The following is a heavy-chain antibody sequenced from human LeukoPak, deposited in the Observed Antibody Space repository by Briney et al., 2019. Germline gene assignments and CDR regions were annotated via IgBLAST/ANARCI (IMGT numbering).Heavy chain of an antibody. CDR1: GGSISSYY. CDR3: ARLKQYSSSTYYYYMDV. D-gene: IGHD6-13*01. CDR2: IYYSGST. Sequence: SETLSLTCTVSGGSISSYYWSWIRQPPGKGLEWIGYIYYSGSTNYNPSHKSRVTISVDTSKNQFSLKLSSVTAADTAVYYCARLKQYSSSTYYYYMDVWGKGTTVTVSS. V-gene: IGHV4-59*01. J-gene: IGHJ6*03.